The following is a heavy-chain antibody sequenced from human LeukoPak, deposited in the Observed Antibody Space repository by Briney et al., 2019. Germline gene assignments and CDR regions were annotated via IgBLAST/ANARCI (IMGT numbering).Heavy chain of an antibody. CDR1: GYTFTGQY. V-gene: IGHV1-2*02. CDR2: INPNSGGT. Sequence: ASVKVSCKASGYTFTGQYIHWVRQAPGQGPEWMGWINPNSGGTNYAQKFQGRVTMTRDTSISTAYMELSRLRSDDTAVYYCARNIVVVTAIGMDVWGQGTTVTVSS. J-gene: IGHJ6*02. CDR3: ARNIVVVTAIGMDV. D-gene: IGHD2-21*02.